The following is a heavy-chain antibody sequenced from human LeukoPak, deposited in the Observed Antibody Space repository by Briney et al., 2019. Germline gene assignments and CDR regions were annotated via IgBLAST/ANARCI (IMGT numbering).Heavy chain of an antibody. CDR1: GGSISTYY. CDR3: AREYSSSWYTFDY. J-gene: IGHJ4*02. Sequence: SETLSLTCTVSGGSISTYYWNWIRQPAGKGLEWIGRIYTSGSTSYNPSLKSRVTMSVGTSKNQFSLKLSSVTAADTAVYYCAREYSSSWYTFDYWGQGTLVTVSS. CDR2: IYTSGST. D-gene: IGHD6-13*01. V-gene: IGHV4-4*07.